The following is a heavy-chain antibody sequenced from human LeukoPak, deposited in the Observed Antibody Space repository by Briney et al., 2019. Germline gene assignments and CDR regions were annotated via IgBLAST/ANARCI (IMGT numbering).Heavy chain of an antibody. CDR1: GGSISSYY. Sequence: RTSETLSLTCIVSGGSISSYYWSWIRQPPGKGLEWIGYIYYSGSTNYNPSLKSRVTISVDTSKNQFSLKLSSVTAADTAVYYCARHAPLYYYYGMDVWGQGTTVTVSS. J-gene: IGHJ6*02. V-gene: IGHV4-59*08. CDR3: ARHAPLYYYYGMDV. CDR2: IYYSGST.